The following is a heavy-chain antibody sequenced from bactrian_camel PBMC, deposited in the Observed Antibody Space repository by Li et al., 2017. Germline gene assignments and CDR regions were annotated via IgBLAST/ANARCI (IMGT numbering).Heavy chain of an antibody. Sequence: VQLVESGGGPVQTGGSLRLSCAATGFITTNYCMGWFRQAPGQEREGVAAIAGDGRINYADSVKGRFTISRDGAKNVLYLQMNNLQPEDTAMYYCAARQPCRVWLGYEDPGEYNIWGQGTQVTVS. V-gene: IGHV3S53*01. CDR1: GFITTNYC. D-gene: IGHD5*01. J-gene: IGHJ4*01. CDR3: AARQPCRVWLGYEDPGEYNI. CDR2: IAGDGRI.